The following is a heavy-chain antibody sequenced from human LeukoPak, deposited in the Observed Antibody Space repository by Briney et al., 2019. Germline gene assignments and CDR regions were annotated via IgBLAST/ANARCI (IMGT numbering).Heavy chain of an antibody. D-gene: IGHD3-22*01. CDR2: ISGNGGST. Sequence: PGGSLRLSCAASGFTFSPYGMSWVRQAPGKGLEWVSAISGNGGSTYYADSVKGRFTISIDNSKNTLYLQMNSLRAEDTAVYYSARDYYDSSGYYDYWGQGTLVTVSS. CDR1: GFTFSPYG. V-gene: IGHV3-23*01. J-gene: IGHJ4*02. CDR3: ARDYYDSSGYYDY.